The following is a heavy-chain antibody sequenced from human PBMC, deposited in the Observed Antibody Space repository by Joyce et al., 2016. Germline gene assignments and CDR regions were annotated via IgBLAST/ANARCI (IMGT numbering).Heavy chain of an antibody. Sequence: QVQLQESGPGLVKPSQTLSLTCSVSGASISSGNYYWSWFRQPAGKGLKWNGRLYRNENINYNPSLKRRVIISVHSSKNQLSLKLTSVTASDTAVYYCARGVAAASNWGQGILVTVSS. J-gene: IGHJ4*02. D-gene: IGHD6-13*01. V-gene: IGHV4-61*02. CDR1: GASISSGNYY. CDR2: LYRNENI. CDR3: ARGVAAASN.